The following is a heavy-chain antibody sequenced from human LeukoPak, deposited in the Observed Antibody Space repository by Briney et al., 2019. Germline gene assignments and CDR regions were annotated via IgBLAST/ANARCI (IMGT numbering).Heavy chain of an antibody. D-gene: IGHD6-19*01. CDR1: DDSVSSSRYY. Sequence: SETLSLTCTVSDDSVSSSRYYWTWIRQPPGKGLEWIGYIYHGSATYNPSLESRVTLSMDTSKNQDSLKMTSVTAADTAVYYCAREGGRQWLVSGALDSWGQGTLVTVSS. CDR3: AREGGRQWLVSGALDS. V-gene: IGHV4-61*01. J-gene: IGHJ5*01. CDR2: IYHGSA.